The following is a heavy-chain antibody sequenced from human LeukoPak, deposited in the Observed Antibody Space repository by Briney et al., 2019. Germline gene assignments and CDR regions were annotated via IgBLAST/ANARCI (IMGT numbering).Heavy chain of an antibody. V-gene: IGHV3-23*01. CDR1: GFTFSSYA. Sequence: PGGSLRLSCAASGFTFSSYAMSWVRQAPGKGLEWVSAISGSGGSTYYADSVKGRFTISRDNSKNTLYLQMNSLRAEDTAVYYCASQSVDYGDFYYWGQGTLVTVSS. CDR2: ISGSGGST. CDR3: ASQSVDYGDFYY. D-gene: IGHD4-17*01. J-gene: IGHJ4*02.